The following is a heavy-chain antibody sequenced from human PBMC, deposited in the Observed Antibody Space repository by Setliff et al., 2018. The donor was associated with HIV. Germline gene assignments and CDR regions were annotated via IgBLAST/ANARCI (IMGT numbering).Heavy chain of an antibody. CDR3: ARSVMTTTNYFDY. CDR1: GGSISSSSYY. D-gene: IGHD4-4*01. J-gene: IGHJ4*02. Sequence: PSETLSLTCTVSGGSISSSSYYWGWIRQPPGKGLEWIGSIYYSGSTYYNPSLKSRATISVDTSKNQFSLKLTSVTAADTAVFYCARSVMTTTNYFDYWGPGTLVTVSS. V-gene: IGHV4-39*01. CDR2: IYYSGST.